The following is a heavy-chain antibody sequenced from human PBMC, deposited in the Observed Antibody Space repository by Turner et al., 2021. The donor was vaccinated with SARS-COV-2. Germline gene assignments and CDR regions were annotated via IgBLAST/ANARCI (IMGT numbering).Heavy chain of an antibody. CDR1: GFTFSSYG. Sequence: QVQLVESGGGVVQPGRSLRLSCAASGFTFSSYGMHWVRQAPGKGLEWVAIIWYDGSNKYYADSVKGRFTISRDNSKNPLYLQMNSLRAEDTAVYYCAREHPPSSWQTYYFDFWGQGTLVTVSS. CDR3: AREHPPSSWQTYYFDF. J-gene: IGHJ4*02. V-gene: IGHV3-33*01. D-gene: IGHD6-13*01. CDR2: IWYDGSNK.